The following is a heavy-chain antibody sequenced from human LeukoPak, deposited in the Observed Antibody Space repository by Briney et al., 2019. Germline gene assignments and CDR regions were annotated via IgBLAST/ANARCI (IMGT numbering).Heavy chain of an antibody. CDR3: ARNAGSLGAGAFDI. V-gene: IGHV4-39*01. J-gene: IGHJ3*02. D-gene: IGHD6-13*01. Sequence: SETLSLTCTVSGGSISSSSLYWDWIRQPPGKGLEWIGTVYYSGSTYYNPSLKSRVTISVDTSRNQFSLKLSSVTAADTAVYYCARNAGSLGAGAFDIWGQGTMVTVSS. CDR1: GGSISSSSLY. CDR2: VYYSGST.